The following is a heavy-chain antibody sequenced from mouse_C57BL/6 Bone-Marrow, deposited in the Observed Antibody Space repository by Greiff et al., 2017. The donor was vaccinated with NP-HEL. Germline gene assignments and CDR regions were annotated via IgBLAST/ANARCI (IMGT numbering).Heavy chain of an antibody. CDR2: INPNNGGT. Sequence: EVQLQQSGPELVKPGASVKISCKASGYTFTDYYMNWVKQSHGKSLEWIGDINPNNGGTSYNQKFKGKATLTVDKSSSTAYMELRSLTSEDSAVYYCASHSNSFAYWGQGTLVTVSA. CDR3: ASHSNSFAY. CDR1: GYTFTDYY. V-gene: IGHV1-26*01. D-gene: IGHD2-5*01. J-gene: IGHJ3*01.